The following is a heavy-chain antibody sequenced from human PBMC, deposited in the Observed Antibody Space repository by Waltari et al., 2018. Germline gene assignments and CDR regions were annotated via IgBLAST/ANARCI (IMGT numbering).Heavy chain of an antibody. Sequence: EVRLVQSRPEVRKPGESLNLSCEASEYRFSTYWIGWVRQTPEKGLEWIGIIYPGDSDTRYSPSFQGQVAISVDKSINTAYLQWSSVQASDTALYYCARHKDNYYTAHNAFDVWGQGTMVTVSS. CDR3: ARHKDNYYTAHNAFDV. J-gene: IGHJ3*01. CDR2: IYPGDSDT. V-gene: IGHV5-51*01. CDR1: EYRFSTYW. D-gene: IGHD3-3*01.